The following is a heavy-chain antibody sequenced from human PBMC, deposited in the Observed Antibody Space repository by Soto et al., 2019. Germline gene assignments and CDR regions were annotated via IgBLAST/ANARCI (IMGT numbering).Heavy chain of an antibody. CDR1: GFTFSSNA. CDR2: ISYDGSDR. D-gene: IGHD6-13*01. CDR3: ARDPGYSSSPTDFDY. Sequence: QVQLVESGGGVVQPGRSLRLSCAASGFTFSSNAMHWVRQAPGKGLEWVAVISYDGSDRNYPDSVKGRFTISRDNSKKTVYLEMTSLRGEDTAVYYCARDPGYSSSPTDFDYWGQGTLVTVSS. V-gene: IGHV3-30-3*01. J-gene: IGHJ4*02.